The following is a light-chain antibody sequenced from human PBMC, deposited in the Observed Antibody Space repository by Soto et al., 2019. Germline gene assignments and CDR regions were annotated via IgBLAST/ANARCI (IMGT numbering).Light chain of an antibody. CDR3: GTWDSSLSGNAI. CDR2: DNN. Sequence: QSVLTQPPSVSAAPGETVTISCSGSSSNIGNNYVSWYQQLPGTAPKLLIYDNNKRPSGIPDRFSGSKSGTSATLGITGLQTGDEADYYCGTWDSSLSGNAIFGGGTKLTVL. J-gene: IGLJ2*01. V-gene: IGLV1-51*01. CDR1: SSNIGNNY.